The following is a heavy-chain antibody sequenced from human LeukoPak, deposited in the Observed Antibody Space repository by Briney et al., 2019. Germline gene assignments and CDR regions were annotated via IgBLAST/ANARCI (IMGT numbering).Heavy chain of an antibody. CDR3: ARKATTGPTKAAFDI. Sequence: SETLSLTCAVSGYSISSSNYWAWIRQPPGKGLEWIGHIYYSGSIYYNPSLKSRDTMSVDTSKNQFSLKLSSVTAVDTAVYYCARKATTGPTKAAFDIWGQGTMVTVSS. CDR1: GYSISSSNY. CDR2: IYYSGSI. D-gene: IGHD4-17*01. J-gene: IGHJ3*02. V-gene: IGHV4-28*05.